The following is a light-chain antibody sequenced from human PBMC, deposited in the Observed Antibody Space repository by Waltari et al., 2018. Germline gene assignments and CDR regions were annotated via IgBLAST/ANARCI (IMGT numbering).Light chain of an antibody. CDR2: DAS. V-gene: IGKV1-33*01. CDR1: EDINNY. CDR3: QQHDNLPLT. J-gene: IGKJ4*01. Sequence: PSSLSASIGDRVTITCQASEDINNYLNWYQQKPGKAPKLLIYDASNLQVGVPSRFSGGGSGTDFTFTISSLQPGDIATYYCQQHDNLPLTFGGGTKVEIK.